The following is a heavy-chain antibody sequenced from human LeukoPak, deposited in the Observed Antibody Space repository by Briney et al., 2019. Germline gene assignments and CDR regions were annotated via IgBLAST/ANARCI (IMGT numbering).Heavy chain of an antibody. J-gene: IGHJ4*02. D-gene: IGHD6-13*01. V-gene: IGHV3-30*18. Sequence: PGGSLRLSCAASGFNFSSYGMHWVRQAPGKGLEWLAVISSDGSNKYSADSVKGRFTFSRDNSKNTLYLQMNSLRAEDTAVYYCAKSGIAAAGQRGYFDYWGQGTLVTVSS. CDR2: ISSDGSNK. CDR1: GFNFSSYG. CDR3: AKSGIAAAGQRGYFDY.